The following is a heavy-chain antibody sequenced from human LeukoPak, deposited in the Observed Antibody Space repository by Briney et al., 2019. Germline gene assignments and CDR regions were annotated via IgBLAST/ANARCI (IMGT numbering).Heavy chain of an antibody. CDR1: GYGFTGYY. Sequence: ASVKVSCKASGYGFTGYYIHWVRQAPGQGLQWMGWINPSSGDTNYAQRFQGWVTMTSDTSISTAYMELSSLSSADTAVYYCARDPGTPFDSWGQGTQVSVSS. J-gene: IGHJ4*02. CDR3: ARDPGTPFDS. V-gene: IGHV1-2*04. CDR2: INPSSGDT. D-gene: IGHD2-15*01.